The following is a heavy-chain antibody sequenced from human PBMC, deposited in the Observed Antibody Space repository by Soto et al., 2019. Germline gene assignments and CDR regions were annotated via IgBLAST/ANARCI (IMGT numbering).Heavy chain of an antibody. D-gene: IGHD2-15*01. V-gene: IGHV4-31*03. CDR2: IYYIGST. Sequence: QVQLQESGPGLVKPSQTLSLPCTVSGGSISSGVYYWSWIRQHPGKGLEWIGYIYYIGSTYYNPSLKSRVTISVDTSKNQFSLKLSSVTAADTAVYYCARGAAKSYYGMDIWGQGTTVTVSS. CDR1: GGSISSGVYY. J-gene: IGHJ6*02. CDR3: ARGAAKSYYGMDI.